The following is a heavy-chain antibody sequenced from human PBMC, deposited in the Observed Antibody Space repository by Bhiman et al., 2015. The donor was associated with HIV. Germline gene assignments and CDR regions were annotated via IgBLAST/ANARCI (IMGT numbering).Heavy chain of an antibody. CDR2: IRYDGGNK. CDR1: GFTFSIYG. CDR3: AKDLDYIKGGGFDY. V-gene: IGHV3-30*02. J-gene: IGHJ4*02. D-gene: IGHD4-11*01. Sequence: QVQLVESGGGVVQPGGSLRLSCAASGFTFSIYGMHWVRQAPGKGLEWVAFIRYDGGNKYYVDTVKGRFTISRDNSKNTLSLQMNSLRAEDTALYYCAKDLDYIKGGGFDYWGQGTLVTVSS.